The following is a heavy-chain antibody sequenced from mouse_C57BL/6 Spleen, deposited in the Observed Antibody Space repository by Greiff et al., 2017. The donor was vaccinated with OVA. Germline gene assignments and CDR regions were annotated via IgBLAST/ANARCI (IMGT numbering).Heavy chain of an antibody. CDR2: IDPSDSYT. CDR1: GYTFTSYW. J-gene: IGHJ4*01. CDR3: ARSGLVYAMDY. D-gene: IGHD3-1*01. Sequence: QVQLKQPGAELVMPGASVKLSCKASGYTFTSYWMHWVKQRPGQGLEWIGEIDPSDSYTNYNQKFKGKSTLTVDKSSSTAYMQLSSLTSEDSAFYYCARSGLVYAMDYWGQGTSVTVSS. V-gene: IGHV1-69*01.